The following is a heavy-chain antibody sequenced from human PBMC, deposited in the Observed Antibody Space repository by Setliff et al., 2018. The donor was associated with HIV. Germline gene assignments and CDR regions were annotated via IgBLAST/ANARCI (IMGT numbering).Heavy chain of an antibody. J-gene: IGHJ5*02. CDR2: IYYSGSI. D-gene: IGHD3-10*01. CDR3: ARARQVARIWFGELLRISWFDP. V-gene: IGHV4-28*05. Sequence: SETLSLTCAVSGYSISSSNWWGWIRQPPGKGLEWIGYIYYSGSIYYNPSLKSRVTISVDTSKNQFSLKLSSVTAADTAVYYCARARQVARIWFGELLRISWFDPWGQGTLVTVSS. CDR1: GYSISSSNW.